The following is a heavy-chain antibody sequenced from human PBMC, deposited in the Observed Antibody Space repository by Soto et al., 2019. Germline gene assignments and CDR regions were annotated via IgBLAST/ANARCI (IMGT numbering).Heavy chain of an antibody. V-gene: IGHV3-23*01. J-gene: IGHJ4*02. D-gene: IGHD6-13*01. CDR1: EFSFSSYA. CDR2: ISATGTTT. CDR3: ATYSSPFDS. Sequence: LSCAASEFSFSSYALNWVRQAPGKGLEWVSAISATGTTTYYADSVKGRSTISRDNSKRTLFLQMDSLSPEDTAVYYCATYSSPFDSWGQGXLVTVYS.